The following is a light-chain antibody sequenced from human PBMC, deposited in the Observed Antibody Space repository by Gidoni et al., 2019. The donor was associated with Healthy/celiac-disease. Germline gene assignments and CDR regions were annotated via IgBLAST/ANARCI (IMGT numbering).Light chain of an antibody. Sequence: DIVMTQSSLSLPVTPGEPASISCRSSQSLLHSNGYNYLHWYLQKPGQSQQLLISLGSNRASGVPDRFSGSGSGTDVTRKISRVEAEDVGVYDCMQDLQTRMYTFGQGTKLEIK. J-gene: IGKJ2*01. CDR2: LGS. CDR3: MQDLQTRMYT. CDR1: QSLLHSNGYNY. V-gene: IGKV2-28*01.